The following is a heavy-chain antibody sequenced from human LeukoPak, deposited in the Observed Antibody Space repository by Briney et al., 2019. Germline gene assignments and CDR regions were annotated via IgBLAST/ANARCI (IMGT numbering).Heavy chain of an antibody. CDR3: ARGVATITPLQINNFDY. CDR2: ISAYNGNT. CDR1: GYTFTSYA. J-gene: IGHJ4*02. Sequence: GASVKVSCKASGYTFTSYAMHWVRQAPGQGLEWMGWISAYNGNTNYAQKLQGRVTMTTDTSTSTAYMELRSLRSDDTAVYYCARGVATITPLQINNFDYWGQGTLVTVSS. D-gene: IGHD5-12*01. V-gene: IGHV1-18*01.